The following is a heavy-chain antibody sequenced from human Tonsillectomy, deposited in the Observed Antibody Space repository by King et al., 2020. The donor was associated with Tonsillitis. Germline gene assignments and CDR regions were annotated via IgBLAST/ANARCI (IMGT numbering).Heavy chain of an antibody. CDR2: IYYSGST. CDR1: GGSISSYY. D-gene: IGHD6-13*01. Sequence: VQLQESGPGLVKPSETLSLTCTVSGGSISSYYWSWIRQPPGKGLEWIGYIYYSGSTNYNPSLKSRVTISVDTSKNQFSLKLSSVTAADTAVYYCARDRQQLPYYYYGMDVWGHGTTVTVSS. V-gene: IGHV4-59*01. J-gene: IGHJ6*02. CDR3: ARDRQQLPYYYYGMDV.